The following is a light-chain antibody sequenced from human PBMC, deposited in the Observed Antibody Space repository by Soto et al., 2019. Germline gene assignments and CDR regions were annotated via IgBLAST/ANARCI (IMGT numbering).Light chain of an antibody. CDR2: DAS. CDR3: QQRSNWPPG. Sequence: EIVLTQSPAPLSLSPGERATLSCRASQSVSSYLAWYQQKPGQAPRLLIYDASNRATGIPARFSGSGSGTDFTLTISSLEPEEFAVYYCQQRSNWPPGFGQGTRLEIK. CDR1: QSVSSY. J-gene: IGKJ5*01. V-gene: IGKV3-11*01.